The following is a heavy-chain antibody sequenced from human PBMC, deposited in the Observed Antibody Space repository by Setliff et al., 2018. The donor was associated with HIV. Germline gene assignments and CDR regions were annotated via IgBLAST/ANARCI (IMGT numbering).Heavy chain of an antibody. J-gene: IGHJ4*02. Sequence: ASVKVSCKTSGYTFSSYGIAWVRQAPGEGLEWVGVINASGDKTNYAQKFQGRLIITKDTSTSTVYMELSSLRAEYTAVYYCVRERVGGYFDYWGQGTLVTVSS. D-gene: IGHD3-10*01. CDR1: GYTFSSYG. CDR2: INASGDKT. CDR3: VRERVGGYFDY. V-gene: IGHV1-46*03.